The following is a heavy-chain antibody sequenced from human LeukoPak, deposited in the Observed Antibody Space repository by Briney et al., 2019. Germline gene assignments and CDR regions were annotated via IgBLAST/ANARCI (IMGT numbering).Heavy chain of an antibody. Sequence: PGRSLTPSCAASGFTFSSQGMHWVRHAPGKGLGWEAFIRQDGSNKYYADSVKGRFTISRDNSKNTLYVQMNSLRAEDTAVYYCAKDRSDYYYDTTGPLNYWGQGTLVAVSS. CDR2: IRQDGSNK. V-gene: IGHV3-30*02. CDR1: GFTFSSQG. J-gene: IGHJ4*02. D-gene: IGHD3-22*01. CDR3: AKDRSDYYYDTTGPLNY.